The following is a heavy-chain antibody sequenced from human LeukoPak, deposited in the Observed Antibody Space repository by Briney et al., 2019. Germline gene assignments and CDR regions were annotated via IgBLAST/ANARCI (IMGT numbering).Heavy chain of an antibody. D-gene: IGHD3-3*01. Sequence: SETLSLTCTVSGGSISSYYWSWIRQPPGKGLEWIGYIYYSGSTNYNPSLKSRVTISVDTSKNQFSLKLSSVTAADTAVYCCARGSSYYDFWSGYYTDDYYYYYMDVWGKGTTVTVSS. V-gene: IGHV4-59*01. CDR1: GGSISSYY. J-gene: IGHJ6*03. CDR2: IYYSGST. CDR3: ARGSSYYDFWSGYYTDDYYYYYMDV.